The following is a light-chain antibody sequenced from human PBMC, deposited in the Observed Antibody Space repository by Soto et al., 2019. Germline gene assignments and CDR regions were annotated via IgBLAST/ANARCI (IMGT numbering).Light chain of an antibody. CDR2: GAS. Sequence: EIVMTQSPATLSVSPGERATLSCRASESVSSNLAWYQQKPGQAPRLLISGASIRAPGIPARFSGSGSGTDFTLTISSLQSEEFAIYYCQQYDNWPPYTFGQGTKLEIK. CDR1: ESVSSN. J-gene: IGKJ2*01. V-gene: IGKV3D-15*01. CDR3: QQYDNWPPYT.